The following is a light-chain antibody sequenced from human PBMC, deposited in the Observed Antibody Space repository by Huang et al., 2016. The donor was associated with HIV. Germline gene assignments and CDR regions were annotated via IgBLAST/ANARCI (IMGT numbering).Light chain of an antibody. CDR2: WAS. CDR1: QSVLYSSNNKNY. V-gene: IGKV4-1*01. J-gene: IGKJ3*01. Sequence: DIVMTQSPDSLAVSLGERATINCKSSQSVLYSSNNKNYLAWYQQKPGQPPKLLIYWASTRESGVPDRFSGSGSGTDFTLTISRLQAEDGAVYYCQQYYSTPPVTFGPGTKVDIK. CDR3: QQYYSTPPVT.